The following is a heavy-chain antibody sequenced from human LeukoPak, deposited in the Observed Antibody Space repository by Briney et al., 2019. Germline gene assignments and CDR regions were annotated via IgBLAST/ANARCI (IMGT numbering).Heavy chain of an antibody. CDR1: GFTFSSSG. J-gene: IGHJ4*02. Sequence: GGSLRLSCAASGFTFSSSGRHWVRQAPGKGLEWVAFIRYDGSNKYYADSVKGRFTISRDNSKNTLYLQMNSLRAEDTAVYYCAKDRLGATRVYFDYWGQGTLVTVSS. V-gene: IGHV3-30*02. D-gene: IGHD1-26*01. CDR3: AKDRLGATRVYFDY. CDR2: IRYDGSNK.